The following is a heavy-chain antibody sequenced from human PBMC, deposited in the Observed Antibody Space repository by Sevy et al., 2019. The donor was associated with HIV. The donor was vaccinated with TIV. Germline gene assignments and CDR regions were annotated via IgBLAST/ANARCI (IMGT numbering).Heavy chain of an antibody. J-gene: IGHJ4*02. V-gene: IGHV3-7*01. CDR3: VRAIAAHDSF. Sequence: GGSLRLSCVASGFTLDSYWMSWVRQTPGKGLEWVANVKQDGSVKYYVDSVKGRFTISRDNARNLVYLQMNSLRVDDTALYYRVRAIAAHDSFWGQGTLVTVSS. CDR1: GFTLDSYW. D-gene: IGHD6-13*01. CDR2: VKQDGSVK.